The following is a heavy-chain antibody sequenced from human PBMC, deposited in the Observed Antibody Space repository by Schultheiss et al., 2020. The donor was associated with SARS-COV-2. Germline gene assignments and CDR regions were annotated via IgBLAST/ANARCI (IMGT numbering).Heavy chain of an antibody. CDR1: GFTFSSYA. CDR3: VRFLEWRYYYYMDV. J-gene: IGHJ6*03. D-gene: IGHD3-3*01. Sequence: GGSLRLSCAASGFTFSSYAMSWVRQAPGKGLEWVSAISGSGGSTYYADSVKGRFTISRDNAKNSLYLQMNSLRAEDTAVYYCVRFLEWRYYYYMDVWGKGTTVTVSS. CDR2: ISGSGGST. V-gene: IGHV3-23*01.